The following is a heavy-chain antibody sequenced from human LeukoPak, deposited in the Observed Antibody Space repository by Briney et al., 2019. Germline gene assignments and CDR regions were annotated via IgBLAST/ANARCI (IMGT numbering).Heavy chain of an antibody. J-gene: IGHJ4*02. CDR2: IYYSGST. D-gene: IGHD3-10*01. Sequence: SETLSLTCTVSSDSISSYYWSWIRQPPGKGLEWIGFIYYSGSTNYNPSLKSRVTISVDTSKNQFSLKLSSVTAADTAVYYCARGRGLWFGEYGLFDYWGQGTLVTVSS. CDR1: SDSISSYY. V-gene: IGHV4-59*01. CDR3: ARGRGLWFGEYGLFDY.